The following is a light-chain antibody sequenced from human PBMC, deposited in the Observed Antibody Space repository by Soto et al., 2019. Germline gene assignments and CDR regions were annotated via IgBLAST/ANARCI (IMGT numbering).Light chain of an antibody. V-gene: IGLV1-44*01. CDR2: ANN. CDR3: AAWDDSLNGLV. J-gene: IGLJ2*01. Sequence: QLVLTQPPSASGTPGQRVSISCSGARSNIAVNSVDWYQQLPGTAPKVLIYANNQRPSGVPDRFSGSKSGTSASLAINGLQSDDEAQYFCAAWDDSLNGLVFGGGTKVTVL. CDR1: RSNIAVNS.